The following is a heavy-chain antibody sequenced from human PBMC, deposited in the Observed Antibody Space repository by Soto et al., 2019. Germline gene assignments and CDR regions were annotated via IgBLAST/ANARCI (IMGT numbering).Heavy chain of an antibody. D-gene: IGHD3-3*01. CDR3: AKGHAPAIHSTFHI. V-gene: IGHV3-30*18. J-gene: IGHJ3*02. CDR2: ISSDGSKQ. Sequence: PGGSLRLSCAVSGFTLSDYGMHWVRQAPGKGLDWVGAISSDGSKQSYGDSVRGRFTFSRDNSKNMLYLQMNSLRGDDTAVYYCAKGHAPAIHSTFHIWGQGTRVT. CDR1: GFTLSDYG.